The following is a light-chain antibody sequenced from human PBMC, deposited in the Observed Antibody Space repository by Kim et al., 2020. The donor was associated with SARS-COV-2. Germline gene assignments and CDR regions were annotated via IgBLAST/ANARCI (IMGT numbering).Light chain of an antibody. CDR3: AAWDGGLNGPV. V-gene: IGLV1-44*01. J-gene: IGLJ3*02. CDR1: SSNIGNNL. Sequence: GRRVTISCSGSSSNIGNNLVNWSLQLPGAAPKLLICFNDQRPSGVPDRFSASKSGTSASLTISGLHSEDEGDYYCAAWDGGLNGPVFGGGTQLTVL. CDR2: FND.